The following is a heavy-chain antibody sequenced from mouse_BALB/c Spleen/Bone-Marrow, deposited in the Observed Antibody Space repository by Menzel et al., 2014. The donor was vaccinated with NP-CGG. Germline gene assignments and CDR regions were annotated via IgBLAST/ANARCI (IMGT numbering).Heavy chain of an antibody. CDR1: GFSFNSYG. Sequence: EVHLVESGGGLVKSGGSLKLSRAASGFSFNSYGMSWVRQTPEKRLEWVATISGGGSYTFYPDSVKGRFTISRDNAKNNLYLQLSSLRSEDTALYYCARHAYYDQTEVSFVYWGQGTLVTVSA. V-gene: IGHV5-9-2*01. CDR2: ISGGGSYT. J-gene: IGHJ3*01. D-gene: IGHD2-4*01. CDR3: ARHAYYDQTEVSFVY.